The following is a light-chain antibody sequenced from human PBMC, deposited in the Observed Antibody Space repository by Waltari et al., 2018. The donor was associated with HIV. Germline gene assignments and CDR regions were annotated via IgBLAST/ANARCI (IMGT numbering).Light chain of an antibody. CDR3: CSYAGSSTWV. CDR1: RGDVESYNL. J-gene: IGLJ3*02. CDR2: DVT. V-gene: IGLV2-23*02. Sequence: QSALTQPASVCGSHGQPITISCTGTRGDVESYNLVYWYQQHPGNASKLMIYDVTKRPSGVSNRFSGPNSGNTASLTISGLQAEDEADYYCCSYAGSSTWVFGGGTKLTVL.